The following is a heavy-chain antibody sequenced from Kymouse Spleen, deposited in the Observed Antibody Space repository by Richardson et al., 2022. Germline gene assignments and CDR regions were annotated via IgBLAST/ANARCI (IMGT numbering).Heavy chain of an antibody. CDR2: IGTAGDT. D-gene: IGHD6-6*01. Sequence: EVQLVESGGGLVQPGGSLRLSCAASGFTFSSYDMHWVRQATGKGLEWVSAIGTAGDTYYPGSVKGRFTISRENAKNSLYLQMNSLRAGDTAVYYCAREGNSSSSDYYYGMDVWGQGTTVTVSS. CDR3: AREGNSSSSDYYYGMDV. J-gene: IGHJ6*02. V-gene: IGHV3-13*01. CDR1: GFTFSSYD.